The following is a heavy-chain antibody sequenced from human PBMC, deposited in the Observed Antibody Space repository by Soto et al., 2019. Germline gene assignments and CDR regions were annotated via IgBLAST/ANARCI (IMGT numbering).Heavy chain of an antibody. CDR1: GFNFITYS. CDR2: ISSSAVYI. V-gene: IGHV3-21*04. D-gene: IGHD3-22*01. J-gene: IGHJ4*02. CDR3: VRAGLDYYDTERLYFDN. Sequence: EVQLVESGGGPVRPGGSLKLSCAAAGFNFITYSLSWVRQAPGKGREWVASISSSAVYIDYADSVKGRFTISRDNANNYLYLQMNSLSAEDTATYYCVRAGLDYYDTERLYFDNWGQGTLVTVSS.